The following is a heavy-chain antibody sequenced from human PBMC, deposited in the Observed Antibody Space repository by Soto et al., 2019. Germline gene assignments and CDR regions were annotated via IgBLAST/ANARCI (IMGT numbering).Heavy chain of an antibody. D-gene: IGHD1-1*01. J-gene: IGHJ5*02. CDR3: ARESGWNEGWFDP. V-gene: IGHV1-2*04. Sequence: QVQLVQSGAEVKKPGASVKVSCKASGYTFTGYYMHWVRQAPGQGLEWMGWINPNSGGTNYAQKFQGWVTMTRDTSISTAYMELRRLRSDDTAVYYCARESGWNEGWFDPWGQGTMVTVSS. CDR2: INPNSGGT. CDR1: GYTFTGYY.